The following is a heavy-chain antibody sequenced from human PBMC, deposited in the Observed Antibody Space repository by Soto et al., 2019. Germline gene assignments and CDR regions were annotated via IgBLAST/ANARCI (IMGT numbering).Heavy chain of an antibody. CDR1: GYTFTIYG. D-gene: IGHD1-1*01. CDR3: ARHNSQWPNWFDP. V-gene: IGHV1-18*01. CDR2: ISGYDGNT. Sequence: ASLKVSCKASGYTFTIYGISWVLQAPGQGLEWVGWISGYDGNTDYGHKFRGRVTMTTDTSTNTAYMDLRSLRSDDTAVYYCARHNSQWPNWFDPWGQGTPVTVSS. J-gene: IGHJ5*02.